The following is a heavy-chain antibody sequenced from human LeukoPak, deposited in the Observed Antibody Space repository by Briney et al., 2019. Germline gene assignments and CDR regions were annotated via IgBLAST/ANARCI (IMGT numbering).Heavy chain of an antibody. CDR3: ARVIMVDCSATDCLSLPVPYFDH. D-gene: IGHD2-2*01. V-gene: IGHV4-30-4*02. Sequence: SETLSLTCTVSGGSISSGDYYWSWIRQPPGKGLEWIGYIYYSGSTYYNPSLKSRVTISVDTSKNQFSLKLSSVTAADTAVYYCARVIMVDCSATDCLSLPVPYFDHWGQGTLVTVSS. J-gene: IGHJ4*02. CDR1: GGSISSGDYY. CDR2: IYYSGST.